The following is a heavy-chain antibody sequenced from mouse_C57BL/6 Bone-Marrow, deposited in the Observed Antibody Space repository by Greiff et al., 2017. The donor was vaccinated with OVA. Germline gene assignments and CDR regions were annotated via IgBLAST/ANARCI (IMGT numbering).Heavy chain of an antibody. Sequence: VQLQQSGAELVRPGTSVKVSCKASGYAFTNYLLEWVKQRPGQGLEWIGVINPGSGGTNYNEKFKGKATLTADKSSSTAYMQLSSLTSEDSAVYFCACYDGYYAMDYWGQGTSVTVSS. CDR3: ACYDGYYAMDY. J-gene: IGHJ4*01. CDR1: GYAFTNYL. D-gene: IGHD2-3*01. V-gene: IGHV1-54*01. CDR2: INPGSGGT.